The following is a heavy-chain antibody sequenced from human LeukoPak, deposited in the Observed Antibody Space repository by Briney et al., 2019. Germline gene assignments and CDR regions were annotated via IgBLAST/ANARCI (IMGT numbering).Heavy chain of an antibody. V-gene: IGHV3-7*01. CDR1: GFSLSRYW. Sequence: GGSLRLSCTASGFSLSRYWMSWVRQAPGKGLEWVANTRQDGDEKHYVDSVKGRLTISRDNAKNSVYLQMTSLRAEDTAVYFCAREGDTSPGLDYWGQGALVTVSS. CDR2: TRQDGDEK. J-gene: IGHJ4*02. CDR3: AREGDTSPGLDY.